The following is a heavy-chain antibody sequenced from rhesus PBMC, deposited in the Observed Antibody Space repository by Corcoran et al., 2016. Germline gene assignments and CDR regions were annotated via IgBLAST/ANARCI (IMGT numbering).Heavy chain of an antibody. D-gene: IGHD7-45*01. CDR3: TRRPTWGFEFDF. V-gene: IGHV2-174*01. J-gene: IGHJ4*01. CDR1: GFSLTTSGMG. CDR2: IYWDDDK. Sequence: QVTLKESGPALVKPTQTLTLTCTFSGFSLTTSGMGVGWVRQPPGKALEWMAFIYWDDDKRYRTSLKTRVTISKGTSKNQVVLTMTNMDPVDTATYYCTRRPTWGFEFDFWCQGVLVTVSS.